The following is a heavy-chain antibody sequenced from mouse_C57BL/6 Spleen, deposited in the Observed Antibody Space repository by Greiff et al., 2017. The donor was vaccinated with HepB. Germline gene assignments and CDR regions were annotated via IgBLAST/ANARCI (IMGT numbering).Heavy chain of an antibody. CDR1: GYTFTSYW. Sequence: VNLVESGAELAKPGASVKLSCKASGYTFTSYWMHWVKQRPGQGLEWIGYINPSSGYTKYNQKFKDKATLTADKSSSTAYMQLSSLTYEDSAVYYCAKGPYDYDVGYWGQGTTLTVSS. J-gene: IGHJ2*01. D-gene: IGHD2-4*01. CDR3: AKGPYDYDVGY. V-gene: IGHV1-7*01. CDR2: INPSSGYT.